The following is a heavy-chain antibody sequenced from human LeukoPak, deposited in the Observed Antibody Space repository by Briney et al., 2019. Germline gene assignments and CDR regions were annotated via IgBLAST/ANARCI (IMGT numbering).Heavy chain of an antibody. Sequence: PGGSLRLSCAASGFTFSSYWMSWVRQAPGKGLEWVANIKQDGSEKYYVDSVKGRFTISRDNAKNSLYLQMNSLRAEDTAVYYCARGKYYDFWSGYLAFDYWGQGTLVTVSS. J-gene: IGHJ4*02. D-gene: IGHD3-3*01. CDR1: GFTFSSYW. CDR3: ARGKYYDFWSGYLAFDY. CDR2: IKQDGSEK. V-gene: IGHV3-7*01.